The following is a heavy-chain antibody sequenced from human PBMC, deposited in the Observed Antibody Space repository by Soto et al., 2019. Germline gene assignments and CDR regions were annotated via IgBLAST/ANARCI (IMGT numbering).Heavy chain of an antibody. V-gene: IGHV3-7*05. Sequence: GGSLRLSCAASGFTFSSYAMSCVRQAPGKGLEWVANIRHGGSEKYYVDSVKGRFTISRDNAKNSLYLQMNSLRAEDTAVYYCASPFCSSTSCIDYWGQGTLVTVSS. J-gene: IGHJ4*02. D-gene: IGHD2-2*01. CDR1: GFTFSSYA. CDR2: IRHGGSEK. CDR3: ASPFCSSTSCIDY.